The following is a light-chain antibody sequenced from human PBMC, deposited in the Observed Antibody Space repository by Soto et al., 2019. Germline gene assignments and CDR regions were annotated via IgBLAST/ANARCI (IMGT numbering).Light chain of an antibody. Sequence: EIVLTQSPDTLSLSPGERATLSCRASQSVSSSYLAWYQQKPGQTPRLLIYGASSRATGIPDRYSGSGFGTDFTLTISRLEPEDLAVYYCQQYGSSPYTFGQGTKLEIK. J-gene: IGKJ2*01. CDR1: QSVSSSY. CDR2: GAS. CDR3: QQYGSSPYT. V-gene: IGKV3-20*01.